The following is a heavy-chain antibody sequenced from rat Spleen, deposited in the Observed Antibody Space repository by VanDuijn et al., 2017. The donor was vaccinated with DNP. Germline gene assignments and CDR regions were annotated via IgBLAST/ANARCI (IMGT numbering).Heavy chain of an antibody. D-gene: IGHD5-1*01. Sequence: EVQLVESGGGLVQPGRSMKLSCAASGFTFSNSDMAWVRQAPTKGLEWVASISTSGGSTYYRDSGEGRFTIHRDNAKSTLDLQMDSLRSEDTATYYCATDLNWDGYWGQGVMVTVSS. CDR3: ATDLNWDGY. CDR2: ISTSGGST. V-gene: IGHV5-25*01. CDR1: GFTFSNSD. J-gene: IGHJ2*01.